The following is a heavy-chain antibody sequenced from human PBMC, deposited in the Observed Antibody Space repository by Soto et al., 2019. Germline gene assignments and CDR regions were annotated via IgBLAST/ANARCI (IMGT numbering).Heavy chain of an antibody. CDR2: ISSRSSTI. V-gene: IGHV3-11*01. D-gene: IGHD2-8*01. J-gene: IGHJ4*02. CDR1: GFTFSDYY. Sequence: GGSLRLSCAASGFTFSDYYMSWIRQAPGKGLEWVSYISSRSSTIFYADSVKGRFTISRDNVKNSLYLQMDSLRAEDTAVYYCASGTNGAFFVYWGQGILVTVSS. CDR3: ASGTNGAFFVY.